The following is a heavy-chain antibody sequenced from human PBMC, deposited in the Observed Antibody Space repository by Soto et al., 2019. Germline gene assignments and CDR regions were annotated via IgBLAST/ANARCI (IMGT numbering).Heavy chain of an antibody. Sequence: QVQLVESGGGVVQPGRSLRLSCVASGFTFSSYAMHWVRQAPGKGLEWVAVISYDGSNKYYADSVKGRFTISRDNSKNTLYLQMNSLRAEDTAVYYCARDDSSGQPEWGQGTLVTVSS. CDR2: ISYDGSNK. CDR1: GFTFSSYA. J-gene: IGHJ4*02. V-gene: IGHV3-30-3*01. CDR3: ARDDSSGQPE. D-gene: IGHD6-19*01.